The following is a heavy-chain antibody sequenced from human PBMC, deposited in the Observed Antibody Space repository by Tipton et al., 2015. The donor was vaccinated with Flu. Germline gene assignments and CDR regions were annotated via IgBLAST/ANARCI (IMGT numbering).Heavy chain of an antibody. CDR2: IYYSGST. CDR1: GGSIGNYY. Sequence: TLSLTCTVSGGSIGNYYWSWIRQPPGKGLEWIGYIYYSGSTAYNPSLQSRATISVDTSQNQFSLSLSSVTAADTAVYYCARVLSNYVLGEHMNWFDPWGQGALVTVSS. D-gene: IGHD4-11*01. CDR3: ARVLSNYVLGEHMNWFDP. V-gene: IGHV4-59*01. J-gene: IGHJ5*02.